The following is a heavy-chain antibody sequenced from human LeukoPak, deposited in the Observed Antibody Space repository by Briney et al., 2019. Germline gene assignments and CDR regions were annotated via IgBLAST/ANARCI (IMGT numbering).Heavy chain of an antibody. CDR2: ISSGSTYI. Sequence: GGSLRLSGAASGFTFSSYSMNWVRQAPGKGLEWGLSISSGSTYIYYADSVKGRSTISRDNAKNSLYLQMNSLRAEGTAVYYCARDPDIVATINAFDIWGQGTMVTVSS. CDR3: ARDPDIVATINAFDI. D-gene: IGHD5-12*01. J-gene: IGHJ3*02. CDR1: GFTFSSYS. V-gene: IGHV3-21*01.